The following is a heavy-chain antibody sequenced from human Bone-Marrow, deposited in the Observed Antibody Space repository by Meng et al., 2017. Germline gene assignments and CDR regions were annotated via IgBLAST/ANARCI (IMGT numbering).Heavy chain of an antibody. J-gene: IGHJ5*02. V-gene: IGHV4-31*03. Sequence: SETLSLTCTVSGGFISSGGYYWSWIRQHPGKGLEWIGYIYYSGSTYYNPSLKSRVTISVDTSTNLYSLKPSSVTAADTAVYYCAAGKYYDPAHGLIDWFDPWGQGTLVTVSS. CDR1: GGFISSGGYY. CDR2: IYYSGST. D-gene: IGHD3-22*01. CDR3: AAGKYYDPAHGLIDWFDP.